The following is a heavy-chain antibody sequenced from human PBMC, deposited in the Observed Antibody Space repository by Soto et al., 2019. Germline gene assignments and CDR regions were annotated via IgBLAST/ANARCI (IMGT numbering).Heavy chain of an antibody. CDR3: ARRWGPTFDY. Sequence: QVQLQESGPGLVKPSETLSLTCTVSGGSIRSYYWSWIRQPPGKGLEWIGYIYYSGSTNYNPSLKSRCTISVDTSKNQFSLKLSSVTAADTAVYYCARRWGPTFDYWGQGTLVTVSS. CDR2: IYYSGST. V-gene: IGHV4-59*01. CDR1: GGSIRSYY. D-gene: IGHD1-26*01. J-gene: IGHJ4*02.